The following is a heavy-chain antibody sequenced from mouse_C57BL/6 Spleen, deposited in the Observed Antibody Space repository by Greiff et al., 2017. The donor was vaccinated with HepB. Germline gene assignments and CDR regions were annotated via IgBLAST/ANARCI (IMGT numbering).Heavy chain of an antibody. CDR3: ARENYGYFDV. V-gene: IGHV1-42*01. Sequence: VHVKQSGPELVKPGASVKISCKASGYSFTGYYMNWVKQSPEKSLEWIGEINPSTGGTTYNQKFKAKATLTVDKSSSTAYMQLKSLTSEDSAVYYCARENYGYFDVWGTGTTVTVSS. CDR1: GYSFTGYY. J-gene: IGHJ1*03. CDR2: INPSTGGT.